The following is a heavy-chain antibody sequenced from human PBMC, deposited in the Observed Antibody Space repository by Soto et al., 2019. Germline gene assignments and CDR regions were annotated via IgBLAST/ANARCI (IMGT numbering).Heavy chain of an antibody. CDR2: ITRNSDI. CDR1: GVTLSSYN. J-gene: IGHJ6*02. D-gene: IGHD2-21*02. V-gene: IGHV3-21*01. CDR3: AREETAWPLAYGLDD. Sequence: GSLILSCSAAGVTLSSYNIHWVRQAPGRGLEWVSAITRNSDIYYADSVKGRFTISRDNAKNSVSLQMDSLRAEDTAVYYCAREETAWPLAYGLDDWGQGTTVTVSS.